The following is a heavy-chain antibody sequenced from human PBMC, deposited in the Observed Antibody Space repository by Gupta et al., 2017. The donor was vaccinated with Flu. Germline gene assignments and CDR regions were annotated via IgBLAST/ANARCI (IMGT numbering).Heavy chain of an antibody. CDR3: AGPRPGIAAAGTHYYYYYGMDV. V-gene: IGHV1-8*01. J-gene: IGHJ6*02. Sequence: QATGQGLEWMGWMNPNSGNTGYAQKFQGRVTMTRNTSISTAYMELSSLRSEDTAVYYCAGPRPGIAAAGTHYYYYYGMDVWGQGTTVTVSS. CDR2: MNPNSGNT. D-gene: IGHD6-13*01.